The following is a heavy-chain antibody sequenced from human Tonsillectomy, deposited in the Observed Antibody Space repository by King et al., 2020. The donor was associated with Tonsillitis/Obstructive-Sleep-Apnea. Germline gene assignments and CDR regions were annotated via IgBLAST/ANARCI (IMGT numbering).Heavy chain of an antibody. CDR1: GFTFNTYA. CDR2: ISSSGGST. Sequence: VQLVESGGGLVQPGGSLRLSCAASGFTFNTYAMSWVRQAPGKGLEWVSAISSSGGSTYYADSVKGRFTISRDNSKITLYLQMNSLRAEDTAVYYCAKNYYDSSGPRYFYYYMDVWGRGTTVTVSS. D-gene: IGHD3-22*01. CDR3: AKNYYDSSGPRYFYYYMDV. J-gene: IGHJ6*03. V-gene: IGHV3-23*04.